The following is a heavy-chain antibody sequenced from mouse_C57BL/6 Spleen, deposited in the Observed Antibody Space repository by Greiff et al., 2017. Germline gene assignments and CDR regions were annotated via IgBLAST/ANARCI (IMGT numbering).Heavy chain of an antibody. J-gene: IGHJ2*01. CDR3: ARHEDRCYCRSPVDD. CDR1: GYTFTEYT. D-gene: IGHD2-14*01. Sequence: VKLVESGAELVKPGASVKLSCKASGYTFTEYTIHWVKQRSGQGLEWIGWFSPGSGSIKYNEKFKDKATLTADKSSSTVYMELSRGTSEDSAGYFCARHEDRCYCRSPVDDWGQGTTLTVSS. CDR2: FSPGSGSI. V-gene: IGHV1-62-2*01.